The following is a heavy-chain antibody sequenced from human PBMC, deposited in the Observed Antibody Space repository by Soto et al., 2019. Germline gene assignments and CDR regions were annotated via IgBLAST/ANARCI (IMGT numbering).Heavy chain of an antibody. CDR2: IYWDDDK. V-gene: IGHV2-5*02. CDR3: AHGSGWLSDY. Sequence: QITLKESGPTLVKPTQTLTLTCTFSGFSLTSPAVGVNWIRQPPGKALVWLALIYWDDDKQYSPSLKSRLTITKDTSKNQVVLTMTNMDPVDTATYYCAHGSGWLSDYWGQGTLVTVSS. CDR1: GFSLTSPAVG. J-gene: IGHJ4*02. D-gene: IGHD6-19*01.